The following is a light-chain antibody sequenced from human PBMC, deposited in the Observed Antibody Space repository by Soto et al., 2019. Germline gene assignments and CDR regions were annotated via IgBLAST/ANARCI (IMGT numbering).Light chain of an antibody. J-gene: IGKJ1*01. CDR1: QSISSSF. CDR2: GAS. CDR3: QQYGGSPRT. Sequence: EIVLTQSPGTLSLSPGEGATLSCRASQSISSSFLAWYQQKRGQAPRLLIHGASNRATGIPDRFSGSGSGTDCTLTITRLEPEDFAVYYCQQYGGSPRTFGQGTKVEVK. V-gene: IGKV3-20*01.